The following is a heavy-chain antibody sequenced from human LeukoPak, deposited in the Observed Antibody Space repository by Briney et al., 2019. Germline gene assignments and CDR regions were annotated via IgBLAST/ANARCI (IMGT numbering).Heavy chain of an antibody. CDR3: AREVVGYCSSASCHPPWRNGMDV. J-gene: IGHJ6*02. CDR1: GFTFSSYG. D-gene: IGHD2-2*01. Sequence: GRSLRLSCAASGFTFSSYGMHWVRQAPGKGLEWVAVISYDGSNKYYADSVKGRFTISRDNSKNTLYLQMNSLRAEDTAVYYCAREVVGYCSSASCHPPWRNGMDVWGQGTTVTVSS. CDR2: ISYDGSNK. V-gene: IGHV3-30*03.